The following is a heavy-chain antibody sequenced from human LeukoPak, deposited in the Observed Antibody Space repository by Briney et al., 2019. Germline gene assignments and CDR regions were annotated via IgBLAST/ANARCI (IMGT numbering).Heavy chain of an antibody. CDR2: INPSSGST. CDR1: GYIFTNYH. V-gene: IGHV1-46*01. Sequence: ASVKVSCKASGYIFTNYHTHWVRQAPGQGLEWMGIINPSSGSTIYAQKFQGRVTITADKSTSTAYMELSSLRSEDTAVYYCARMAAHSSGWYWGQGTLVTVSS. D-gene: IGHD6-19*01. CDR3: ARMAAHSSGWY. J-gene: IGHJ4*02.